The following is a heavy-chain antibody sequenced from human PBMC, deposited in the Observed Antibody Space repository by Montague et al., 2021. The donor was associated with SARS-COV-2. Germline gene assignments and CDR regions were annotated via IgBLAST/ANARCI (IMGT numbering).Heavy chain of an antibody. J-gene: IGHJ4*02. D-gene: IGHD1-1*01. Sequence: SETLSLTCAVYGGSFSDYHWTWIRQSPAEGLEWIGQINYGGSTKYNPFLKSRVTISIDTSKNQFSLKLTSETAADTAVYYCARGAPGYWGQGTLVTVSS. CDR1: GGSFSDYH. CDR3: ARGAPGY. CDR2: INYGGST. V-gene: IGHV4-34*01.